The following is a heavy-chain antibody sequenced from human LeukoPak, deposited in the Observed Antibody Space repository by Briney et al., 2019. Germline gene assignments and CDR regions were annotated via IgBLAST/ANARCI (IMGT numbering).Heavy chain of an antibody. D-gene: IGHD6-6*01. CDR3: ASKGSGSSPQYYYYYYMDV. J-gene: IGHJ6*03. V-gene: IGHV3-48*01. Sequence: SGGSLRLSCAASGFTFSSYSMNWVRQAPGKGLEWVSYISSSSSTIYYADSVKGRFTISRDNAKNSLYLQMNSLRAEDTAVYYCASKGSGSSPQYYYYYYMDVWGKGTTVTVSS. CDR2: ISSSSSTI. CDR1: GFTFSSYS.